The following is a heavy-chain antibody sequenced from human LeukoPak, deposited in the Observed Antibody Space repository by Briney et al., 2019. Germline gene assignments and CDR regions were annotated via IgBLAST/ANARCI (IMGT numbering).Heavy chain of an antibody. Sequence: GGSLRLSFAASGFTFSSYAMSWVRQAPGKGLEWVSAISGSGGSTYYADSVKGRFTISRDNSKHTLYLQMNSLRAEDTAVYYCAPPPGGLLWFGESGNRETDAFDIWGQGTMVTVSS. CDR3: APPPGGLLWFGESGNRETDAFDI. V-gene: IGHV3-23*01. D-gene: IGHD3-10*01. J-gene: IGHJ3*02. CDR2: ISGSGGST. CDR1: GFTFSSYA.